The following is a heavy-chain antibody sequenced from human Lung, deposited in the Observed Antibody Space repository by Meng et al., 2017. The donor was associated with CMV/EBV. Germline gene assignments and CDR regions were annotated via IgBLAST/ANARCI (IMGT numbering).Heavy chain of an antibody. J-gene: IGHJ4*02. V-gene: IGHV3-43*01. CDR3: AKDHSDFWSGPFDY. D-gene: IGHD3-3*01. Sequence: SCAASGFTFDDYTMHWVRQAPGKGLEWVSLISWDGGSTYYADSVKGRFTISRDNSKNSLYLQMNSLRTEDTALYYCAKDHSDFWSGPFDYLGQGXLVTVSS. CDR1: GFTFDDYT. CDR2: ISWDGGST.